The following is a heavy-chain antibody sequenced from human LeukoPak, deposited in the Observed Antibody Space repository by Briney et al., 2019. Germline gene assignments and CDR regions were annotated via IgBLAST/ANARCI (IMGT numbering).Heavy chain of an antibody. J-gene: IGHJ5*02. CDR3: ARSVTVTILDWFDP. D-gene: IGHD4-17*01. CDR1: GDSINSSNG. CDR2: IYHSGST. V-gene: IGHV4-4*02. Sequence: SGTLSLTCAVSGDSINSSNGWTWVRQPPGKGLEWIGEIYHSGSTNYNPSLKSRVTISVDKSKNQFSLKLSSVTAADTAVYYCARSVTVTILDWFDPWGQGTLVTVSS.